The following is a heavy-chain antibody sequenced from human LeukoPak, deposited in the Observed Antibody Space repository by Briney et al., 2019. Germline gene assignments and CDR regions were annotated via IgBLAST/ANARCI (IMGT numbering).Heavy chain of an antibody. V-gene: IGHV3-74*01. D-gene: IGHD5-24*01. CDR2: IKTDGTNT. Sequence: GGSLRLSCAASGFTFTRHWMHWVRHAPGKGLEWVSRIKTDGTNTIYADFVEGRFTISRDKARNTLYLQMSSLRAGDTAVYYCGGSEDGYIDYWGQGTLVTVSS. CDR3: GGSEDGYIDY. CDR1: GFTFTRHW. J-gene: IGHJ4*02.